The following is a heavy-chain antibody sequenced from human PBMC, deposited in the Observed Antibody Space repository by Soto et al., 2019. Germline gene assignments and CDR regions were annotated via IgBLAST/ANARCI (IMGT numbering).Heavy chain of an antibody. CDR2: ISSSSSTI. V-gene: IGHV3-48*02. CDR3: ASGKYSSIAALNAFDI. Sequence: PGGSLRLSCAASGFTFSSYSMNWVRQAPGKGLEWVSYISSSSSTIYYADSVKGRFTISRDNAKNSLYLQMNSLRDEDTAVYYCASGKYSSIAALNAFDIWGQGTMVTVSS. J-gene: IGHJ3*02. CDR1: GFTFSSYS. D-gene: IGHD6-6*01.